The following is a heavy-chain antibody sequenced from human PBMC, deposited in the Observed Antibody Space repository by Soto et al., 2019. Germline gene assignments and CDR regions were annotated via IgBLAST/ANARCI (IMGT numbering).Heavy chain of an antibody. CDR2: ISSSSSTI. CDR3: AGGPVPAVSYYYMDV. D-gene: IGHD2-2*01. V-gene: IGHV3-48*01. J-gene: IGHJ6*03. Sequence: GGSLRLSCAASGFTFSSYSMNWVRQAPGKGLEWVSYISSSSSTIYYADSVKGRFTISRDNAKNSLYLQMNSLRAEDTAVYYCAGGPVPAVSYYYMDVWGKGTTVTV. CDR1: GFTFSSYS.